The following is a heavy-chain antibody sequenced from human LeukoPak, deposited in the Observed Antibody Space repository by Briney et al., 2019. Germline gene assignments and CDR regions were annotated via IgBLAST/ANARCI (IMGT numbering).Heavy chain of an antibody. CDR3: VTGATVTTLYYFDY. CDR2: IYHSGST. Sequence: SETLSLTCTVSGSSISGVYYWGWIRQPPGMGLEWIGSIYHSGSTNYNPSFKSRVTISADTSKSQFPLKLSSVTAADTAIYYCVTGATVTTLYYFDYWGQGTLVTVSS. CDR1: GSSISGVYY. J-gene: IGHJ4*02. D-gene: IGHD4-17*01. V-gene: IGHV4-38-2*02.